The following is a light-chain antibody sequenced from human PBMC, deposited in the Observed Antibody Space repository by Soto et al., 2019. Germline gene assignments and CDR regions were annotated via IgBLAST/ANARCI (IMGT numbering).Light chain of an antibody. V-gene: IGKV1-9*01. CDR1: QAISSS. CDR2: AAS. J-gene: IGKJ2*01. Sequence: DIQLTQSPSFLSASVGDRVTITCRASQAISSSLAWYQHNPGKAPKLLIYAASTLQNGVPSSFSGSGSGTKFTLTISSLQPEDFATYYCQHLNDYRYTFGQGTKVAIK. CDR3: QHLNDYRYT.